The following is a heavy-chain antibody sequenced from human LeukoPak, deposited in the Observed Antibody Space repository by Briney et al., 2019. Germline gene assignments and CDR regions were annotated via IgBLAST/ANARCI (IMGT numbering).Heavy chain of an antibody. CDR1: GFTFRDYW. CDR3: ARDFPGV. J-gene: IGHJ4*02. CDR2: IRNEAKSYTT. Sequence: GGSLRLSCEASGFTFRDYWMTWVRQAPGKGLEWVGRIRNEAKSYTTEYAASVKGRFIISRDDSKNSLYLQMNSLKTEDTAVYYCARDFPGVWGQGTLVTVSS. V-gene: IGHV3-72*01.